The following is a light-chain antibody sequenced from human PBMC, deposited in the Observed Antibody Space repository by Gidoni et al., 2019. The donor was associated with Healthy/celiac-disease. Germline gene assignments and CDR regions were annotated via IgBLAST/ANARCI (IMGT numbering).Light chain of an antibody. Sequence: IVLTQSPGTLSLSPGERATLSCRASQSVSSSYLAWYQQKPGQAPRLLIYGASSRATGIPDRCSGSGSGTDFTLTISRLEPEDCAVYYCQQYGSAPLTFGGXTKVEIK. V-gene: IGKV3-20*01. CDR2: GAS. CDR3: QQYGSAPLT. CDR1: QSVSSSY. J-gene: IGKJ4*01.